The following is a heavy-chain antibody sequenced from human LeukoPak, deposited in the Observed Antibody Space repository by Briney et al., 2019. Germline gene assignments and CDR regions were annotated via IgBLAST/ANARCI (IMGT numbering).Heavy chain of an antibody. CDR1: GFTFSTYG. CDR2: IWYDGSNK. Sequence: GRSLRLSCAAFGFTFSTYGMHWVRQAPGKGLEWVAVIWYDGSNKYYADSVKGRFTISRDNSKNTLSLQMNSLRAEDTAVYYCARAVGPFDIWGQGTMVTVSS. J-gene: IGHJ3*02. CDR3: ARAVGPFDI. V-gene: IGHV3-33*01.